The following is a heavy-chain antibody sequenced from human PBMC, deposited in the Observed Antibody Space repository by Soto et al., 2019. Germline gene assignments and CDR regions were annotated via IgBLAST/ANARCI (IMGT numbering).Heavy chain of an antibody. CDR1: GYTFTGYY. Sequence: XSVKVSCKASGYTFTGYYIHWVRQAPGQRLEWMGYINPNSGGPNYAQKFQGRVTMTRDTSISTAYMELSRLRSDDTAVYFCARDYWSGDRYYYGMDVWGQGTTVTVSS. CDR3: ARDYWSGDRYYYGMDV. CDR2: INPNSGGP. V-gene: IGHV1-2*02. D-gene: IGHD3-3*01. J-gene: IGHJ6*02.